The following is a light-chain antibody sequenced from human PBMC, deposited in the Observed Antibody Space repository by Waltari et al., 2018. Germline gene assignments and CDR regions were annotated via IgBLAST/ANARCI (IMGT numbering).Light chain of an antibody. Sequence: DIQMTQSPSTLSASVGDRVTITCRASQSISSWLAWYQPKPGKAPKLLIYKASSLESGVPSRFSGSGSGTEFTLTISSLQPDDFATYYCQQYNSYSPLTVGGGTKVEIK. V-gene: IGKV1-5*03. J-gene: IGKJ4*01. CDR1: QSISSW. CDR3: QQYNSYSPLT. CDR2: KAS.